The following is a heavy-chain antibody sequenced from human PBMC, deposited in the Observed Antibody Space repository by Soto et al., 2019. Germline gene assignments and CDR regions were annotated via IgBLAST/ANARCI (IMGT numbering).Heavy chain of an antibody. Sequence: EVQLLESGGNLVQPGGSLRLSCAASGFTFVSYAMTWVRQAPGKGLEWVSTVSGGGGSTYYADSVKGRFIISRDNSKSTLYLQMNSLRSEDTAVSHCARGLDCRGDSCPWAFFKHWGHGTLLTVSS. CDR1: GFTFVSYA. CDR3: ARGLDCRGDSCPWAFFKH. D-gene: IGHD2-15*01. CDR2: VSGGGGST. J-gene: IGHJ1*01. V-gene: IGHV3-23*01.